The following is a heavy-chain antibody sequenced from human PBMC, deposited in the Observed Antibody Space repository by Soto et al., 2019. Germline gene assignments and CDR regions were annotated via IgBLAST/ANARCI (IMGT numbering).Heavy chain of an antibody. CDR3: AKQGSGAPRPNNWFYP. CDR1: GFTFSNYA. V-gene: IGHV3-23*01. J-gene: IGHJ5*02. CDR2: IRGSGGST. Sequence: GSLRLSCAASGFTFSNYAVSWVRQAPEKGLEWGSTIRGSGGSTYYADSVKGRFTISRDSSKNTLYLQMNSLRAEDTAVYYCAKQGSGAPRPNNWFYPWGQGTLVTVSS.